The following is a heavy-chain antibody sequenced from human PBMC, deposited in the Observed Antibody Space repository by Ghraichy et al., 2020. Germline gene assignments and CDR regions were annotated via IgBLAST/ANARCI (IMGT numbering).Heavy chain of an antibody. CDR2: INHSGST. D-gene: IGHD2-15*01. V-gene: IGHV4-34*01. Sequence: SQTLSLTCAVYGGSFSGYYWSWIRQPPGKGLEWIGQINHSGSTNYNPSLKSRVTISVDTSKNQFSLKLSSVTAADTAVYYCARVGDGSGDIVVVVAATEEYYFDYWGQGTLVTVSS. CDR1: GGSFSGYY. J-gene: IGHJ4*02. CDR3: ARVGDGSGDIVVVVAATEEYYFDY.